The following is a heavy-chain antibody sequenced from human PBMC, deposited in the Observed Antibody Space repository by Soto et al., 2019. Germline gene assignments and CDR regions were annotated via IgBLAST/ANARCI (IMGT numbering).Heavy chain of an antibody. CDR1: GGSISSYY. CDR2: IYYSGST. J-gene: IGHJ4*02. D-gene: IGHD3-16*01. Sequence: QVQLQESGPGLVKPSETLPLTCTVSGGSISSYYWSWIRQPPGKGLEWIGYIYYSGSTNYNPSLKSRVTISVDPAQNQFSLKLSSVTAADTAVYYCARGGGLAQDDYWGQGTLVTVSS. V-gene: IGHV4-59*08. CDR3: ARGGGLAQDDY.